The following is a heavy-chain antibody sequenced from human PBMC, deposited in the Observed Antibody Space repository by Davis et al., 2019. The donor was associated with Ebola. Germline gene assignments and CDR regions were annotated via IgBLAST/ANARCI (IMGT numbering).Heavy chain of an antibody. J-gene: IGHJ4*02. CDR1: GFTFSSYG. V-gene: IGHV3-30*03. Sequence: GGSLRLSCAASGFTFSSYGMHWVRQAPGKGLEWVAVISYDGSNKYYADSVKGRFTISRDNSKNTLYLQMNSLRAEDTAVYYCASYGYSYGYVYWGQGTLVTVSS. D-gene: IGHD5-18*01. CDR2: ISYDGSNK. CDR3: ASYGYSYGYVY.